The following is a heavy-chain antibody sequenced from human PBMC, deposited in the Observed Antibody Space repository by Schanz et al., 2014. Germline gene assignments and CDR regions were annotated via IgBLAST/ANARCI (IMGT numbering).Heavy chain of an antibody. Sequence: VQLVESGGGVVQPGRSLRLSCAASTFTFSSDWMSWVRQAPGKGLEWVAVIWSDGTNEYYADSVKGRFTISGDSSKYTVYLQMNSLRADDTAVYYCAKGPYYYYYMDVWGNGTTVTVSS. CDR1: TFTFSSDW. V-gene: IGHV3-33*08. CDR3: AKGPYYYYYMDV. CDR2: IWSDGTNE. J-gene: IGHJ6*03.